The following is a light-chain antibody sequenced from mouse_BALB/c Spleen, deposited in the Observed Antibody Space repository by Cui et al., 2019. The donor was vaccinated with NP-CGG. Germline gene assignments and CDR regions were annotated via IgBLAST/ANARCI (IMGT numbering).Light chain of an antibody. Sequence: GVVTLGSALTTSPGETVTLTCRSSTGAVTTSNYANWVQEKPDHLFTGLIGGTNNRAPGVPARFSGSLIGDKAALTITGAQTEDEAIYFCALWYSNHWVFGGGTKLTVL. CDR1: TGAVTTSNY. J-gene: IGLJ1*01. CDR2: GTN. CDR3: ALWYSNHWV. V-gene: IGLV1*01.